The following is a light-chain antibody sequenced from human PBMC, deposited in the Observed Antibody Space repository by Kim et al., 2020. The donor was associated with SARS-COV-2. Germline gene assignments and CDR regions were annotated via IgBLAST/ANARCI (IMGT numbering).Light chain of an antibody. CDR1: SLRTYY. CDR3: HTRDRSGDFVV. V-gene: IGLV3-19*01. CDR2: GKS. Sequence: ALGQTVRITCQGDSLRTYYASWYQQKPGQAPILVIYGKSTRPSGISDRFSGSDSGDTASLTITAAQADDEADYYCHTRDRSGDFVVFGGGTRLTV. J-gene: IGLJ2*01.